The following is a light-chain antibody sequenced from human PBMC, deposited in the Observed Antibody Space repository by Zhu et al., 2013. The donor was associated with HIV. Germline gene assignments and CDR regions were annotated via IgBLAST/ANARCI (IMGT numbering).Light chain of an antibody. CDR2: DAS. CDR3: QQYLTSPFT. J-gene: IGKJ2*01. Sequence: EIVMTQSPATLSVSPGEGATLSCRASQSVKYDYVAWYQQKPGQAPRLLIRDASIRATGIPDRFTGRGSGRDFSLTISRLEPEDFAVYHCQQYLTSPFTFGQGTKLEIK. V-gene: IGKV3D-20*02. CDR1: QSVKYDY.